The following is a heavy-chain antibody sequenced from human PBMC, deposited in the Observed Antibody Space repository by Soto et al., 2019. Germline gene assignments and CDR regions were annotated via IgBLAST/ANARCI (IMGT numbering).Heavy chain of an antibody. CDR2: ISSSSSYI. J-gene: IGHJ6*02. D-gene: IGHD5-18*01. V-gene: IGHV3-21*01. CDR1: GFTFSSYS. Sequence: EVQLVESGGGLVKPGGSLRLSCAASGFTFSSYSMNWVRQAPGKGLEWVSSISSSSSYIYYADSVKGRFTISRDNAKDSLYLQMNSLRAEDTAVYYCARTIGYGYHSYGMDVWGQGTTVTVSS. CDR3: ARTIGYGYHSYGMDV.